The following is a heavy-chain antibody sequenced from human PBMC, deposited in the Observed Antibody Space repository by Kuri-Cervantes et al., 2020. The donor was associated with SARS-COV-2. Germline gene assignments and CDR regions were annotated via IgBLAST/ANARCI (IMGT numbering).Heavy chain of an antibody. J-gene: IGHJ5*02. CDR2: INPSGGST. Sequence: ASVKVSCKASGYTFSNYYMHRVRQAPGQGLEWMGMINPSGGSTIYAQKLQGRVTMTRDTSTSTAYMELSSLRSEDTAVYYCARVGWQQLVHWFDPWGQGTLVTVSS. CDR3: ARVGWQQLVHWFDP. V-gene: IGHV1-46*04. D-gene: IGHD6-13*01. CDR1: GYTFSNYY.